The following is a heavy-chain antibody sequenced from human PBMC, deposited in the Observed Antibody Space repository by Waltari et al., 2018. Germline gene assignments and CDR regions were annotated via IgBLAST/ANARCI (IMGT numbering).Heavy chain of an antibody. CDR1: GGSISTNNYY. Sequence: QLQLQESGPGLVKPSETLSLTCTVSGGSISTNNYYWGWFRQPPGKGLEWIANIYYTGSASYNPSLNSRVTVSVDTSKIQFSLKLSSVTAADTAVYYCARLPRYDFWTWGQGTLVTVSS. CDR3: ARLPRYDFWT. V-gene: IGHV4-39*01. J-gene: IGHJ5*02. D-gene: IGHD3-3*01. CDR2: IYYTGSA.